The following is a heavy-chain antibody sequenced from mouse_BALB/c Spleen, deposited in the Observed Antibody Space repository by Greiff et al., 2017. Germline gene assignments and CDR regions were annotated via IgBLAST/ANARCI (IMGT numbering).Heavy chain of an antibody. D-gene: IGHD2-2*01. CDR2: IDPANGNT. J-gene: IGHJ2*01. CDR1: GFNIKDTY. V-gene: IGHV14-3*02. CDR3: ARSPNGYYFDY. Sequence: EVQLQQSGAELVKPGASVKLSCTASGFNIKDTYMHWVKQRPEQGLEWIGRIDPANGNTKYDPKFQGKATITAGTSSNTAYLQLSSLTSEDTAVYYCARSPNGYYFDYWGQGTTLTVSS.